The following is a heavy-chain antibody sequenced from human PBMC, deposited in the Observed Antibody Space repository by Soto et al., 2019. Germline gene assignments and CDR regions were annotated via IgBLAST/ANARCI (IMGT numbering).Heavy chain of an antibody. CDR1: GYSFTSYW. J-gene: IGHJ5*02. Sequence: GESLKISCKGSGYSFTSYWIGWVRQMPGKGLEWMGIIYPGDSDTRYSPSFQGQVTISADKSISTAYLQWSSLKASDTAMYYCARHLNEKLSIGPEFDPWGQGTLVTVSS. D-gene: IGHD1-1*01. V-gene: IGHV5-51*01. CDR3: ARHLNEKLSIGPEFDP. CDR2: IYPGDSDT.